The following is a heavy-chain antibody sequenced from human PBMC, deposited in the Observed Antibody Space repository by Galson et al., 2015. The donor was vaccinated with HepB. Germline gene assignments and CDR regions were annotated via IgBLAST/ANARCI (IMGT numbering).Heavy chain of an antibody. CDR2: INEAGTRR. CDR3: AAAAE. D-gene: IGHD6-13*01. V-gene: IGHV3-7*03. J-gene: IGHJ4*02. CDR1: GFSFSNTW. Sequence: SLRLSCAASGFSFSNTWMSWVRQAPGKGLEWVANINEAGTRRDYVGSVKGRFTISRDNTKDSLSLQMNSLRGDDTAVYYCAAAAEWGQGTLVTVSS.